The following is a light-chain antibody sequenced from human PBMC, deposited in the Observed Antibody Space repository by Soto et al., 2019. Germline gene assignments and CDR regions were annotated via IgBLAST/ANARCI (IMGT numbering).Light chain of an antibody. J-gene: IGLJ3*02. Sequence: QSALTQPPSVSGSPGQSVTISCTGTSRDVGSYNRVSWYQQPPGTAPKLMIYEVSNRPSGVPDRFFGSKSGNTASLTISGLQAEDEADYYCSSFTSSNTWVFGGGTKLTVL. CDR3: SSFTSSNTWV. V-gene: IGLV2-18*02. CDR2: EVS. CDR1: SRDVGSYNR.